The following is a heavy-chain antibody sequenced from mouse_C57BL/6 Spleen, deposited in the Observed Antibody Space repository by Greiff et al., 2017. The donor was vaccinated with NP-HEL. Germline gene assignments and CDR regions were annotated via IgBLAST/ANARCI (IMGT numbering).Heavy chain of an antibody. Sequence: EVKLQESGPGLVKPSQSLSLTCSVTGYSITSGYYWNWIRQFPGNKLEWMGYISYDGSNNYNPSLKNRISITRDTSKNQFFLKLNSVTTEDTPTYSCARLYDGNYPYYFDYWGQGTTLTVSS. CDR1: GYSITSGYY. CDR3: ARLYDGNYPYYFDY. D-gene: IGHD2-1*01. CDR2: ISYDGSN. V-gene: IGHV3-6*01. J-gene: IGHJ2*01.